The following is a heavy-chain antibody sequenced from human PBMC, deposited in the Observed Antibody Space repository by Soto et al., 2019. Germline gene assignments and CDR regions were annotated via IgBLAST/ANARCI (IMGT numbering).Heavy chain of an antibody. CDR1: GLTVSGKQY. CDR2: FYDLDGT. CDR3: ATWHLQEHAYDV. D-gene: IGHD4-4*01. V-gene: IGHV3-53*01. J-gene: IGHJ3*01. Sequence: DVQLVESGGGLIQPGGSLRLSCAVSGLTVSGKQYVAWVRQAPGKGLEWVSGFYDLDGTYYADSLKGRFTTSGDSSRTFVYLQMNDLRPEDTAMYYCATWHLQEHAYDVWGQGTTVTVSS.